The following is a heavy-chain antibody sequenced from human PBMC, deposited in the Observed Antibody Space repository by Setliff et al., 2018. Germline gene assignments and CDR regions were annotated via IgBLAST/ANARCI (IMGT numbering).Heavy chain of an antibody. CDR2: IYPGDSDT. D-gene: IGHD1-26*01. Sequence: PGESLKISCKGSGYRFSSHWIGWVRQMPGKGLEWMGIIYPGDSDTRYSPSFQGQVTISADKSISTGYLQWSSLKASDTAMYYCASSSGSSSNDAFDIWGQGTTVTVSS. CDR1: GYRFSSHW. CDR3: ASSSGSSSNDAFDI. V-gene: IGHV5-51*01. J-gene: IGHJ3*02.